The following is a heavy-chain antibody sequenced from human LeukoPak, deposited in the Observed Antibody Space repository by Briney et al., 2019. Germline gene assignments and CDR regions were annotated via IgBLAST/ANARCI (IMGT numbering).Heavy chain of an antibody. D-gene: IGHD1-1*01. V-gene: IGHV3-7*01. CDR3: TRDHWRSFDY. J-gene: IGHJ4*02. CDR1: GFTFSTYW. Sequence: GGSLRLSCAASGFTFSTYWMSWVRQAPGKGLEWVANIKQDGSEEYYVDSVKGRFTISRDNAKNSLYLQMNSLRAEDTAVYYCTRDHWRSFDYWGQGTLVTVSS. CDR2: IKQDGSEE.